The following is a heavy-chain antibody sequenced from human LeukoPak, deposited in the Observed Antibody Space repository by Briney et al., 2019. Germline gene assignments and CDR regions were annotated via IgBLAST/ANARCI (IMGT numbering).Heavy chain of an antibody. D-gene: IGHD3-22*01. J-gene: IGHJ5*02. Sequence: PSETLSLTCTVSGGSISSYYWSWIRQPAGKGLEWIGRIYTSGCTNYNPSLKSRVTMSVDTSKNQFSLKLSSVTAADTAVYYCARGGYGHYDSSGYYPPRVGWFDPWGQGTLVTVSS. CDR1: GGSISSYY. CDR2: IYTSGCT. CDR3: ARGGYGHYDSSGYYPPRVGWFDP. V-gene: IGHV4-4*07.